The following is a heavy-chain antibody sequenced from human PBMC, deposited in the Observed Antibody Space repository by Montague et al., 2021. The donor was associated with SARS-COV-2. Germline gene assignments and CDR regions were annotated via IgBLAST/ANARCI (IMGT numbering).Heavy chain of an antibody. CDR1: GFIFSSYG. CDR3: ARDRDWDDWCGMDV. D-gene: IGHD2-21*01. V-gene: IGHV3-48*03. Sequence: SLRLSWAASGFIFSSYGMNWVRQAPGKGLEWISYISSSGGGSTKHYTDSVKGRFTISRDNAKNSLYLQMNSLRVEDTAIYYCARDRDWDDWCGMDVWGQGTTVTVSS. J-gene: IGHJ6*02. CDR2: ISSSGGGSTK.